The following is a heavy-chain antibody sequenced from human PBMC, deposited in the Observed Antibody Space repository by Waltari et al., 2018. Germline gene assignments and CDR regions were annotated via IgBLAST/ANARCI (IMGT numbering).Heavy chain of an antibody. D-gene: IGHD6-19*01. Sequence: QVQLVQSGAEVKKPGSSVKVSCKASGGTFSSYAISWVRPAPGQGLEWMGGIIPIFGTANYAQKFQGRVTITTDESTSTAYMELSSLRSEDTAVYYCARFVLAGGWYYFDYWGQGTLVTVSS. CDR1: GGTFSSYA. J-gene: IGHJ4*02. CDR2: IIPIFGTA. V-gene: IGHV1-69*05. CDR3: ARFVLAGGWYYFDY.